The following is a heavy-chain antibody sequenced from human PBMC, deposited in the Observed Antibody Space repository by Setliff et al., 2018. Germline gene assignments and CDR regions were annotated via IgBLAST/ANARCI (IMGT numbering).Heavy chain of an antibody. CDR2: ISSSSSTI. CDR1: GFTFSDYY. J-gene: IGHJ4*02. V-gene: IGHV3-11*04. CDR3: ARGGGIVVVVAATEIDY. D-gene: IGHD2-15*01. Sequence: GGSLRLSCAASGFTFSDYYMSWIRQAPGKGLEWVSYISSSSSTIYYADSVKGRFTISRDNAKTSLYLQMNSLRAEDTAVYYCARGGGIVVVVAATEIDYWGQGTLVTVSS.